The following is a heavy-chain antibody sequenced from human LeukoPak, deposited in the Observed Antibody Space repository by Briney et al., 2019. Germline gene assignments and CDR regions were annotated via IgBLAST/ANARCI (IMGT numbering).Heavy chain of an antibody. D-gene: IGHD3-9*01. J-gene: IGHJ5*02. V-gene: IGHV4-31*03. Sequence: PSQTLSLTCTVSGGSISSGGYYWSWIRQHPGKGLEWIGYIYYSGSTYYNPSLKSRVTISVDTSKNQFSLKLSSVTAADTAVYYCARVDILTGYYWFDPWGQGTLVTVSS. CDR3: ARVDILTGYYWFDP. CDR2: IYYSGST. CDR1: GGSISSGGYY.